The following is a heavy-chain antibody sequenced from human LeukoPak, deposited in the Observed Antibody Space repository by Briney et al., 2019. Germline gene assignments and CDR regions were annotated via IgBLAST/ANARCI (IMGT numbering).Heavy chain of an antibody. J-gene: IGHJ3*02. V-gene: IGHV3-21*01. CDR2: ISSSSSYI. CDR3: ARGGYCSSTSCSLRDDAFDI. D-gene: IGHD2-2*01. Sequence: GGSLRLSCAASGFTFSSYSMNWVRQAPGKGLEWVSSISSSSSYIYYADSVKGRFTISRDNAKNSLYLQMNSLRAEDTAVYYCARGGYCSSTSCSLRDDAFDIWGQGTMVTVSS. CDR1: GFTFSSYS.